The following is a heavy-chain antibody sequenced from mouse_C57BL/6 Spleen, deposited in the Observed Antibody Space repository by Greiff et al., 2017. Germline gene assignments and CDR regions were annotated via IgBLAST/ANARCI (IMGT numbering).Heavy chain of an antibody. CDR2: FYPGSGSI. J-gene: IGHJ2*01. V-gene: IGHV1-62-2*01. Sequence: VHVKQSGAELVKPGASVKLSCKASGFTFTEYTIHWVKQRSGQGLEWIGWFYPGSGSIKYDEKFKDKATLTADKSSSTVYMKLSRLTSEDSAVYFCARHEDGFTTLDYWGQGTTLTVSS. CDR1: GFTFTEYT. CDR3: ARHEDGFTTLDY. D-gene: IGHD1-1*01.